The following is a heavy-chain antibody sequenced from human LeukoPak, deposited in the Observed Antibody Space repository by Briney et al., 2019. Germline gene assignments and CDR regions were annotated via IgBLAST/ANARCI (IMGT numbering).Heavy chain of an antibody. CDR2: ISYSGST. CDR3: AGHHPRNTVDF. J-gene: IGHJ4*02. D-gene: IGHD2/OR15-2a*01. Sequence: SETLSLTCTVSGGSISSYYCSWIRQPPGEGLEWIGYISYSGSTNYNPSLKSRVTISLDTSKNQFSLKLSSVTAADTAVYYCAGHHPRNTVDFWGQGTLATVSS. V-gene: IGHV4-59*08. CDR1: GGSISSYY.